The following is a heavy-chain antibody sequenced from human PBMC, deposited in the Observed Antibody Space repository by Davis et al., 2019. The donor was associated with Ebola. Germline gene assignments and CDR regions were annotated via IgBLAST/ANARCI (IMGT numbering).Heavy chain of an antibody. J-gene: IGHJ3*02. CDR3: ARWLVVINAFDI. CDR2: IDLSDSYT. CDR1: GYSFTSYW. V-gene: IGHV5-10-1*01. D-gene: IGHD3-22*01. Sequence: PGGSLRLSCKGSGYSFTSYWISWVRQMPGKGLEWMGRIDLSDSYTNYSPSFQGHVTISADKSISTAYLQWSSLKASDTAIYYCARWLVVINAFDIWGQGTMVTVSS.